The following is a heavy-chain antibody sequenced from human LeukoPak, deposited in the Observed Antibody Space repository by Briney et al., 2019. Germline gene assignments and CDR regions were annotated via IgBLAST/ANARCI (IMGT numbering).Heavy chain of an antibody. CDR1: GGSFSGYY. V-gene: IGHV4-34*01. Sequence: SETLSLTCAVYGGSFSGYYWSWIRQPPGKGLEWIGEINHSGSTNYSPSLKSRVTISVDTSKNQFSLKLSSVTAADTAVYYCARALYCGGDCYSGFDYWGQGTLVAVSS. CDR3: ARALYCGGDCYSGFDY. CDR2: INHSGST. D-gene: IGHD2-21*02. J-gene: IGHJ4*02.